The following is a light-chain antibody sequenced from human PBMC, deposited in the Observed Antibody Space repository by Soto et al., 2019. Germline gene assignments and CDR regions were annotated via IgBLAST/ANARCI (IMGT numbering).Light chain of an antibody. CDR3: QQYDSSLYT. J-gene: IGKJ2*01. Sequence: EIVLTQSPGTLSLSPGERATLSCRASQSVSSTYLAWYQQKPGQAPKLLIYGASSRATGIPDRFSGSGSGTDFILTISRLEPEDFAVYFCQQYDSSLYTFGQGTKLEIK. CDR2: GAS. V-gene: IGKV3-20*01. CDR1: QSVSSTY.